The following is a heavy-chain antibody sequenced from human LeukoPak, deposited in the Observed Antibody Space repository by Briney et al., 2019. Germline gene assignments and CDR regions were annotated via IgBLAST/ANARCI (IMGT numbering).Heavy chain of an antibody. CDR3: ARGSYPYYYYMDV. Sequence: SETLSLTCSVSGGSIRSYYWSWIRQPPGKGLEWIGYIYYSGSTNYNPSLKSRVTISVDTSKNQFSLKLNSVTAADTAVYYCARGSYPYYYYMDVWGKGSTVTVSS. CDR2: IYYSGST. V-gene: IGHV4-59*01. CDR1: GGSIRSYY. J-gene: IGHJ6*03.